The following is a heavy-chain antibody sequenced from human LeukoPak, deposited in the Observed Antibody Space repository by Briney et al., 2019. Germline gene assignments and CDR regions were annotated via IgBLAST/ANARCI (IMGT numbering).Heavy chain of an antibody. V-gene: IGHV3-74*01. J-gene: IGHJ3*02. D-gene: IGHD1-26*01. CDR2: INSEETVA. Sequence: GGSLRLSCAASGFTFSTYWMHWVRQAPGKGLVWVSRINSEETVANYADFVRGRFTISRDNAKNTLYLQMNSLGAEDTAVYYCARESTVGPIQTDALDIWAKGQWSPSLQ. CDR3: ARESTVGPIQTDALDI. CDR1: GFTFSTYW.